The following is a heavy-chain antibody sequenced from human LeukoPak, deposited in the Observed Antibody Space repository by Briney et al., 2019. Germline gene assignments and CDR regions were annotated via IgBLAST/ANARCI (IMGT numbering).Heavy chain of an antibody. D-gene: IGHD2-15*01. J-gene: IGHJ6*03. CDR1: GYNFNSYD. V-gene: IGHV1-18*01. CDR2: ISAYNGHT. Sequence: VSVKVSCKASGYNFNSYDISWVRQAPGQGLEGMGWISAYNGHTNYAQKLQGRVTMTADTSTSTAYMELRSLRSVDTAVYYCARVYSGEYYYYYYMDVWGKGTTVTVSS. CDR3: ARVYSGEYYYYYYMDV.